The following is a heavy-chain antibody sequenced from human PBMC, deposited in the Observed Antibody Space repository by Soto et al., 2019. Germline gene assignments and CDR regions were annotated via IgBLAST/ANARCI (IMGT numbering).Heavy chain of an antibody. J-gene: IGHJ4*02. Sequence: QVQLQQWGAGLLKPSETLSLTYAVYGESFSGYYWSWIRQSPEKGLEWIGEINHSGSTNYNPSLKSRVTISVDTSKKQFSLKLSSVTAADTAVYYCASSGWYRGYWGQGTLVTVSS. CDR3: ASSGWYRGY. CDR1: GESFSGYY. V-gene: IGHV4-34*01. CDR2: INHSGST. D-gene: IGHD6-19*01.